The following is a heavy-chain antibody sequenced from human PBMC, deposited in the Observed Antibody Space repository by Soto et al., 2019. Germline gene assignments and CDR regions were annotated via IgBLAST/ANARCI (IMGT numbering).Heavy chain of an antibody. D-gene: IGHD5-18*01. CDR3: ARDPGYSYGYN. V-gene: IGHV1-3*01. Sequence: QVQLVQSGAEVKKPGASVKVSCKASGYTFTSYAMHWVRQAPGQRLEWMGWINAGNGNTKYSQKFQGRVSITRDTSARTPYMELSSLRSEDTAVYYCARDPGYSYGYNWGQGTLVTVSS. CDR1: GYTFTSYA. CDR2: INAGNGNT. J-gene: IGHJ4*02.